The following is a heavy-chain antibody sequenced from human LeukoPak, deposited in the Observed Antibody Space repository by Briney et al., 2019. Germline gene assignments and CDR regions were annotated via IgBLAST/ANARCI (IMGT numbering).Heavy chain of an antibody. CDR2: ISWNSGSI. V-gene: IGHV3-9*01. J-gene: IGHJ4*02. CDR1: GFTFDDYA. CDR3: AKAKYSSGSYYFDY. D-gene: IGHD6-19*01. Sequence: PGGSLRLSCAASGFTFDDYAMHWVRQAPGKGLEWVSGISWNSGSIGYADSVKGRFTISRDNAKNSLYLQMNSLRAEDTALYYCAKAKYSSGSYYFDYWGQGTLVTVPS.